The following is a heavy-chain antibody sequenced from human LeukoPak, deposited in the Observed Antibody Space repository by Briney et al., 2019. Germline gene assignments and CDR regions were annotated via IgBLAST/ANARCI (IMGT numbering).Heavy chain of an antibody. CDR2: ISYDGSNK. CDR1: GFTFSSYA. CDR3: AKDDTAMVRTSDFDY. D-gene: IGHD5-18*01. Sequence: GGSLRLSCAASGFTFSSYAMHWVRQAPGKGLEGVAVISYDGSNKYYADSVKGRFTISRDNSKNTLYLQMNSLRAEDTAVYYCAKDDTAMVRTSDFDYWGQGTLVTVSS. J-gene: IGHJ4*02. V-gene: IGHV3-30-3*01.